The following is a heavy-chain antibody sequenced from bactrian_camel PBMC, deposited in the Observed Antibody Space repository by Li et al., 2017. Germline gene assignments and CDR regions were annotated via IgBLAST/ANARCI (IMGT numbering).Heavy chain of an antibody. Sequence: DVQLVESGGDLVQPGGSLRLSCAASGLTVSNTYMSWVRQAPGKGLEWVSGRNIRGGRSYYSDSVKGRFTISRDDAKNTLYLQMDSLQTEDTAVYYCAKGMAGTFREKGQGTQVTVS. J-gene: IGHJ4*01. CDR1: GLTVSNTY. CDR2: RNIRGGRS. D-gene: IGHD6*01. V-gene: IGHV3S40*01.